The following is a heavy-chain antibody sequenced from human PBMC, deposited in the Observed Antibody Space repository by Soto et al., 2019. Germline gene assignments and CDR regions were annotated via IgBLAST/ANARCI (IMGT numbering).Heavy chain of an antibody. CDR2: ISYDGSNK. CDR3: AKHLVELRHYYYGMDV. Sequence: PGGSRRLSCAASGFTFSSCGMHWVRQAPGKGLEWVAVISYDGSNKYYADSVKGRFTISRDNSKNTLYLQMNSLRAEDTAVYYCAKHLVELRHYYYGMDVWGQGTTVTVSS. D-gene: IGHD1-7*01. V-gene: IGHV3-30*18. CDR1: GFTFSSCG. J-gene: IGHJ6*02.